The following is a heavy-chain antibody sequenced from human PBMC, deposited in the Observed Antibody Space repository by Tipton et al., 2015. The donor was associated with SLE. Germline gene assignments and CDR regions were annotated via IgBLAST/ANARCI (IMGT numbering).Heavy chain of an antibody. J-gene: IGHJ6*03. CDR2: ISHSGST. V-gene: IGHV4-59*07. Sequence: TLSLTCTVSGVSISHYYWSWIRQPPGKGLEWIGYISHSGSTNYNPSLKSRVTISADTSKNQFSLKLSSVTAADTAIYYCASNSGTYYYYYYMDVWGKGTTVTVSS. D-gene: IGHD1-26*01. CDR1: GVSISHYY. CDR3: ASNSGTYYYYYYMDV.